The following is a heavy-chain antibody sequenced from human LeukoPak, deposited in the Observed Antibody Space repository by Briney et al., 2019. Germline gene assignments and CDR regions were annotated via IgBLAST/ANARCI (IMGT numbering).Heavy chain of an antibody. D-gene: IGHD6-13*01. CDR2: ISSSSSTI. CDR3: AREGFSRGYYQYYYMDV. CDR1: GFTFSSYN. Sequence: PGGSLRLSCAASGFTFSSYNMNWVRQAPGKGLEWVSYISSSSSTIYYADSVKGRFTISRDKAKNSLYLRMNSLRAEDTAVYYCAREGFSRGYYQYYYMDVWGKGTTVTVSS. J-gene: IGHJ6*03. V-gene: IGHV3-48*01.